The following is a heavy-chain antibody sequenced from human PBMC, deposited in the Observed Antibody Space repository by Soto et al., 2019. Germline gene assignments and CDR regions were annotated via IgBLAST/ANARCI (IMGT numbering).Heavy chain of an antibody. Sequence: QLLESGGSLVQPGGSLRLSCVASGFTVSNYAMSWVRQAPGKGLEWVSAISGSGGSTYYTDSVKGRFSISRDNSENTLYLQMNSLRVDDTAVYYCAKDDYRGFDPWGQGTLVTVSS. CDR3: AKDDYRGFDP. D-gene: IGHD4-4*01. CDR2: ISGSGGST. CDR1: GFTVSNYA. V-gene: IGHV3-23*01. J-gene: IGHJ5*02.